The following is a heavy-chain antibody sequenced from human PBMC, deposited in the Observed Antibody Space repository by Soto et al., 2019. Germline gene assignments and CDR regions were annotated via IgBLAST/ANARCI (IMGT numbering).Heavy chain of an antibody. D-gene: IGHD3-22*01. J-gene: IGHJ5*02. CDR2: IIPIFGTA. Sequence: ASVKVSCKASGGTFSSHAISWVRQAPGQGLEWMGGIIPIFGTANYAQKFQGRVTITADESTSTAYMELSSLRSEDTAVYYCARGYYDSSGYFWFDPWAQGTLVTVSS. CDR3: ARGYYDSSGYFWFDP. CDR1: GGTFSSHA. V-gene: IGHV1-69*13.